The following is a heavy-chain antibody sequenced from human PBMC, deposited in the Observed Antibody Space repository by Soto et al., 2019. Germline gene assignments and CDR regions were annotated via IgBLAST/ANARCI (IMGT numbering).Heavy chain of an antibody. CDR3: ARVKEGTSGWTGGDY. CDR2: INHSGST. Sequence: QVQLQQWGAGLLKPSETLSLTCDVYGGSFSGYYWSWIRQPPGKGLEWIGEINHSGSTNYNPSLKSRVTISVDTSKNQFSLKLSSVTAADTAVYYCARVKEGTSGWTGGDYWGQGTLVTVSS. D-gene: IGHD6-19*01. CDR1: GGSFSGYY. V-gene: IGHV4-34*01. J-gene: IGHJ4*02.